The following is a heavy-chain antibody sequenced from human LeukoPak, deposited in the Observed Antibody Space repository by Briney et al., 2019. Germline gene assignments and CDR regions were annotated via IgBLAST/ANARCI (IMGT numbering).Heavy chain of an antibody. V-gene: IGHV3-23*01. J-gene: IGHJ4*02. CDR3: AKGYYYGSGSYSTFDY. CDR1: GFTFSSHA. Sequence: GGSLRLSCAASGFTFSSHALSWLRPAPGKGLEWVSTISGSGGSTYYADSVKGRFTISRDNSKNTLYVQMSSLRADDTAVYYCAKGYYYGSGSYSTFDYWGQGTLVTVSS. D-gene: IGHD3-10*01. CDR2: ISGSGGST.